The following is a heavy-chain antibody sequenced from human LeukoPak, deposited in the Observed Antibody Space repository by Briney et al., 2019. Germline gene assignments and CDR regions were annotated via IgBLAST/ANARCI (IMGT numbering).Heavy chain of an antibody. CDR2: IYYSGST. CDR3: ARASITRVAFDI. D-gene: IGHD3-10*01. Sequence: KSSETLSLTCTVSGGSISSYYWSWIRQPPGKGLEWIGYIYYSGSTNYNPSLKSRVTISVDTSKNQFSLKLSSVTAADTAVYYCARASITRVAFDIWGQGTMVTVSS. CDR1: GGSISSYY. V-gene: IGHV4-59*12. J-gene: IGHJ3*02.